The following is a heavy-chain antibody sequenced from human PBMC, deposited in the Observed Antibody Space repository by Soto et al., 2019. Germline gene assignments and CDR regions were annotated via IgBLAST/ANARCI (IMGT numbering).Heavy chain of an antibody. CDR3: ARDGYDGSGSPYPAY. CDR1: VGSMSEYF. V-gene: IGHV4-59*01. Sequence: SETLSLTCSVSVGSMSEYFWSWIRQSPGKGLEWIGYIYYLGSTDYNPSLKSRVTISVDTSKRQFSLRLTSVTAADTAVYYCARDGYDGSGSPYPAYWGPGTQVTVSS. D-gene: IGHD3-10*01. CDR2: IYYLGST. J-gene: IGHJ4*02.